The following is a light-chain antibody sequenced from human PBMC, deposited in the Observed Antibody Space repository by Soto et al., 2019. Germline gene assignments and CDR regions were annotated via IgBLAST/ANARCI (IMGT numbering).Light chain of an antibody. Sequence: IVLTQSPGTLSLSPGERATLSCRASQSVTTQLAWYQQKPGQAPRLIIHGASSRATGVPDRITGSGSGTDFTLSISRLEPEDFAVYYCQQYGSSLFTFGPGTKVDIK. CDR1: QSVTTQ. CDR3: QQYGSSLFT. V-gene: IGKV3-20*01. CDR2: GAS. J-gene: IGKJ3*01.